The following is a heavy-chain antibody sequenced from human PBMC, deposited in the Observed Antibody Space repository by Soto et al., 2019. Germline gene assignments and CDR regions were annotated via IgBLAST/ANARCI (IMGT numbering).Heavy chain of an antibody. D-gene: IGHD6-19*01. CDR1: GFTFSSHA. J-gene: IGHJ4*02. CDR2: ISGSGGST. Sequence: EVQLLESGGGLVQPGGSLRLSCAASGFTFSSHAMSWVRQAPGKGLEWVSAISGSGGSTYYADSVKGRFTISRDNSKNTLYLQMNSLRSEDTAVYYCARRSSGWYFDYWGQGTLVTVSS. CDR3: ARRSSGWYFDY. V-gene: IGHV3-23*01.